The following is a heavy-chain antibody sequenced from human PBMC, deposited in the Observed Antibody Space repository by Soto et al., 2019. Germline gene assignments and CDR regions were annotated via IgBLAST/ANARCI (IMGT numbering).Heavy chain of an antibody. Sequence: QLLLQESGPGLVKPSETLSLTCTVSGGSFSNSFYYWGWIRQPPGKGLEWIGSISSSGGTYDNPSLESRVTISEDMSKNQFSLKLSSVTAADTAVYYCARHDVSYHGPGWFDPWGQGTLVTVSS. CDR3: ARHDVSYHGPGWFDP. D-gene: IGHD1-26*01. CDR2: ISSSGGT. CDR1: GGSFSNSFYY. V-gene: IGHV4-39*01. J-gene: IGHJ5*02.